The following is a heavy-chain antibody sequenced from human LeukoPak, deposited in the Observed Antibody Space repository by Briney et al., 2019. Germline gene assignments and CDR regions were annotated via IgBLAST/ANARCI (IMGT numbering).Heavy chain of an antibody. CDR2: INSDGSST. J-gene: IGHJ4*02. Sequence: TAASLILSCAASGFTFSNYCIHWVRQAPGKGPVWVPRINSDGSSTTYADSVRGRFTISRDNAKNTLYLQMNTLRAEDTAVYYCARDYYGSDWGQGTLVTVSS. CDR3: ARDYYGSD. V-gene: IGHV3-74*01. CDR1: GFTFSNYC. D-gene: IGHD3-10*01.